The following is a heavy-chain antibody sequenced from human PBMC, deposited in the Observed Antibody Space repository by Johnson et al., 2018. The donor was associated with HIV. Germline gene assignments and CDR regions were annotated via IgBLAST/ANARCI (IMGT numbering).Heavy chain of an antibody. D-gene: IGHD3-16*01. CDR1: GFTFDDYA. J-gene: IGHJ3*02. CDR2: ISWNSGSI. Sequence: VESGGGLVQPGRSLRLSCAASGFTFDDYAMHWVRQAPGKGLEWVSGISWNSGSIGYADSVKGRFTISRDNAKNSLYLQMNSLRAEDTALYYCAKATTWGEPPGIWGQGTMVTVSS. CDR3: AKATTWGEPPGI. V-gene: IGHV3-9*01.